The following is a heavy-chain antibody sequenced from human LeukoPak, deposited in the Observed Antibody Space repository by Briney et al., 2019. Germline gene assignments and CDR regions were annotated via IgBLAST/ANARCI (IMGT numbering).Heavy chain of an antibody. CDR1: GGSISSGGYY. V-gene: IGHV4-31*03. CDR3: ARGDSSGYYYDA. D-gene: IGHD3-22*01. Sequence: SQTLSLTCTVSGGSISSGGYYWSWIRQHPGKGLEWIGYIYYSGSTYYNPSLKSRVTISVDTSKNQFSLKLSSVTAADTAVYYCARGDSSGYYYDAWGQGTLVTASS. J-gene: IGHJ5*02. CDR2: IYYSGST.